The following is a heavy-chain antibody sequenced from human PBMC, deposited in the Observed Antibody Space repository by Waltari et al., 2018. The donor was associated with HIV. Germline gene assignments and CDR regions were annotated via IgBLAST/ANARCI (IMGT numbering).Heavy chain of an antibody. CDR2: ISGSGGST. Sequence: EVQLLESGGGLVQPGGSLRLSCAASGFTFSSYAMSWVRQAPGKGLEWVSAISGSGGSTYYAGSVKGRFTISRDNSKNTLYLQMNSLRAEDTAVYYCAKGIQLWLTPFDYWGQGTLVTVSS. CDR1: GFTFSSYA. D-gene: IGHD5-18*01. V-gene: IGHV3-23*01. J-gene: IGHJ4*02. CDR3: AKGIQLWLTPFDY.